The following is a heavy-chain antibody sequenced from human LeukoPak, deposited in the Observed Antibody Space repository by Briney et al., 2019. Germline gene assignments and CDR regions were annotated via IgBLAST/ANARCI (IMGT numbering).Heavy chain of an antibody. CDR2: INHSGST. Sequence: PSETLSLTCAVYGGSFSGYYWSWIRQPPGKGLEWIGEINHSGSTNYNPSLKSRVTISVDTSKNQFSLKLSSVTAADTAVYYCAAGTSPLAAVPNSWGQGTLVIVSS. V-gene: IGHV4-34*01. CDR1: GGSFSGYY. CDR3: AAGTSPLAAVPNS. D-gene: IGHD4-17*01. J-gene: IGHJ4*02.